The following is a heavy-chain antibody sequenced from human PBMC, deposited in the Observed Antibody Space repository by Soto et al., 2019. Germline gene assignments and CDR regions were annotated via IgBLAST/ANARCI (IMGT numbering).Heavy chain of an antibody. J-gene: IGHJ6*02. D-gene: IGHD5-12*01. Sequence: GGSLRLSCAASGFPFSSYGMHLVRQAPGKGLEWVAVISYDGSNKYYADSVKGRFTISRDNSKNTLYLQMNRLRAEDTAVYYCEKGGDGYNPPNYYFPYGMDVWRQGPRITVSS. CDR3: EKGGDGYNPPNYYFPYGMDV. CDR2: ISYDGSNK. CDR1: GFPFSSYG. V-gene: IGHV3-30*18.